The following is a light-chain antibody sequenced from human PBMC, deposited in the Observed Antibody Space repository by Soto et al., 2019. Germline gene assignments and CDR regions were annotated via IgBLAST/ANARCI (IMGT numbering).Light chain of an antibody. CDR3: QQYNNWPLT. Sequence: EIGLKQSPATLSLSPGERATLSCRASQSVNISLAWYQQKPGQAPRLLIYDASNRATGIPARFSGSGSGTDFTLTISSLQSEDFAVYYCQQYNNWPLTFGQGTLLEIK. V-gene: IGKV3D-15*01. J-gene: IGKJ5*01. CDR2: DAS. CDR1: QSVNIS.